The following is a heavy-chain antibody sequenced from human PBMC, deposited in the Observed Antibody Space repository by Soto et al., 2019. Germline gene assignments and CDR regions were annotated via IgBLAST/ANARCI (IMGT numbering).Heavy chain of an antibody. D-gene: IGHD6-13*01. Sequence: ETLSLTCAVYGGSFSGYYWSWIRQPPGKGLEWIGEINHSGSTNYNPSLKSRVTISVDTSKNQFSLKLSSVTAADTAVYYCARTGYYYYYMDVWGKGTTVTVSS. CDR1: GGSFSGYY. J-gene: IGHJ6*03. CDR2: INHSGST. V-gene: IGHV4-34*01. CDR3: ARTGYYYYYMDV.